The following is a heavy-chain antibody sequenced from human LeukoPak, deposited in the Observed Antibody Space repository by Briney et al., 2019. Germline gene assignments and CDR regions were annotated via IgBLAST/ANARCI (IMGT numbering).Heavy chain of an antibody. CDR1: GFAFSSYA. CDR3: ARNVDLDY. J-gene: IGHJ4*02. V-gene: IGHV3-23*01. Sequence: PGGSLRLSCAASGFAFSSYAMGWVRQAPGKGLEWVSSISGSTSSTYYADSVKGRFTISRENSKTTLYLQMNSLRAEDTAVYYCARNVDLDYWGQGTLVTVSS. D-gene: IGHD1-1*01. CDR2: ISGSTSST.